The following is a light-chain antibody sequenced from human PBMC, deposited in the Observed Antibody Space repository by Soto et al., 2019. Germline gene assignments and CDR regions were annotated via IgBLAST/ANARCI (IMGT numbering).Light chain of an antibody. CDR1: QSVRSN. J-gene: IGKJ5*01. CDR2: GAS. CDR3: QQYNNWPPAT. V-gene: IGKV3-15*01. Sequence: EIVMTRAPAYLSVSPGERATLPCRVSQSVRSNLAWYQRKPGQAPRLLIYGASTRATGIPARFSGSGSGTVFTLTISSLQYEDFAVYYCQQYNNWPPATFGQGTRLEI.